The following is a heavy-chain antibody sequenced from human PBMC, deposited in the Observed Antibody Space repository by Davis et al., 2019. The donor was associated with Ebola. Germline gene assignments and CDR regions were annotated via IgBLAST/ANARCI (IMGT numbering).Heavy chain of an antibody. CDR3: ARDGGRYFDWFPYYYGMDV. J-gene: IGHJ6*02. CDR1: GYTFTSYA. D-gene: IGHD3-9*01. V-gene: IGHV1-3*01. CDR2: INAGNGNT. Sequence: ASVTVSCKASGYTFTSYAMHWVRQAPGQRLEWMGWINAGNGNTKYSQKFQGRVTITRDTSASTAYMELSSLRSEDTAVYYCARDGGRYFDWFPYYYGMDVWGQGTTVTVSS.